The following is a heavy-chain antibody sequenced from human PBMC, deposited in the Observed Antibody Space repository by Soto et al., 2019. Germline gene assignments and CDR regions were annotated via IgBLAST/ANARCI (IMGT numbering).Heavy chain of an antibody. J-gene: IGHJ4*02. D-gene: IGHD3-10*01. CDR2: ISPYNGNA. V-gene: IGHV1-18*01. Sequence: SVKVSCKASGGTFSSYAISWVRQAPGQGLEWMAWISPYNGNANYAQKFQGRVSMTTDTSTSTAYMELRSLGSDDTAVYYCARDLGFRSSKALDFWGQGTLVTVYS. CDR1: GGTFSSYA. CDR3: ARDLGFRSSKALDF.